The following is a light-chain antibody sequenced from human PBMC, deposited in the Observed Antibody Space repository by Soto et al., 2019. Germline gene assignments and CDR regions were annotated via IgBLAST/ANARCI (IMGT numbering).Light chain of an antibody. Sequence: EIVLTQSPGTLSLSPGERATLSCRASQSLTNNYLAWYQQKPGQAPRLLIYAASSMATGIPDRFSGSGSETDFTLTISRLEPEDFAVYYCQQYGSSLPVTFGGGTKV. V-gene: IGKV3-20*01. CDR1: QSLTNNY. CDR2: AAS. CDR3: QQYGSSLPVT. J-gene: IGKJ4*01.